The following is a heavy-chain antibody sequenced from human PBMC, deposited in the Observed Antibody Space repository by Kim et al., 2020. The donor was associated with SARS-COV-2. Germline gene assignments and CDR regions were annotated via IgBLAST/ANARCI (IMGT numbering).Heavy chain of an antibody. Sequence: GGSLRLSCAASGFTFSSYGMHWVRQAPGKGLEWVAVIWYDGSNKYYADSVKGRFTISRDNSKNTLYLQMNSLRAEDTAVYYCARDALWFGTKIPSLDYWGQGTLVTVSS. V-gene: IGHV3-33*01. J-gene: IGHJ4*02. D-gene: IGHD3-10*01. CDR3: ARDALWFGTKIPSLDY. CDR1: GFTFSSYG. CDR2: IWYDGSNK.